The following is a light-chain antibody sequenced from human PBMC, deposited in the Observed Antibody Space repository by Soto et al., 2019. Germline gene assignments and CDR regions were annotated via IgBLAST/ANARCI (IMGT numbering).Light chain of an antibody. J-gene: IGKJ5*01. CDR1: QSVGSL. V-gene: IGKV3-15*01. CDR3: QQYNKWPIT. Sequence: EIVLTQSPATLSVSPGERATLSCRASQSVGSLLAWYQQKAGQAPRLLIYRASSRATGISGSFSGSGSGTEVPPNIPSPQSEDSAVYYCQQYNKWPITFGQGTRLEIK. CDR2: RAS.